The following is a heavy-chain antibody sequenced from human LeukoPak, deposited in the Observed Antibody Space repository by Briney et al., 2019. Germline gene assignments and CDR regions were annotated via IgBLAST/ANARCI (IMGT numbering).Heavy chain of an antibody. Sequence: ASVKVSCKASGYTFTSYGISWVRQAPGQGLEWMGWISAYNGNTNYAQKLQGGVTMTTDTSTSTAYMELRSLRSDDTAMYYCARDPRGYYDSSGYYYEHFDYWAREPWSPSPQ. CDR3: ARDPRGYYDSSGYYYEHFDY. CDR2: ISAYNGNT. CDR1: GYTFTSYG. D-gene: IGHD3-22*01. J-gene: IGHJ4*02. V-gene: IGHV1-18*01.